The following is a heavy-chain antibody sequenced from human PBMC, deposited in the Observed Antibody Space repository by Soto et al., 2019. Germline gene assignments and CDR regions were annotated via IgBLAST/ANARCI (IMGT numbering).Heavy chain of an antibody. CDR2: INPSGGST. D-gene: IGHD3-9*01. CDR1: GYTFTSYY. CDR3: ARDYPIGSLDILTGYSPPYGMDV. V-gene: IGHV1-46*01. J-gene: IGHJ6*02. Sequence: ASVKVSCKASGYTFTSYYMHWVRQAPGQGLEWMGIINPSGGSTSYAQKFQGRVTMTRDTSTSTVYMELSSLGSEDTAVYYCARDYPIGSLDILTGYSPPYGMDVWGQGTTVTVSS.